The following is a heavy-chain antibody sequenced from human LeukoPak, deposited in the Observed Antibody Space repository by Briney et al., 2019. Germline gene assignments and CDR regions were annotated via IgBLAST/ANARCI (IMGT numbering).Heavy chain of an antibody. CDR3: AKRGSCTSISCLSTTLDS. D-gene: IGHD2-2*01. Sequence: PGGSLRLSCTASKFNLSSYAIHWVGKAPGKGREWVAVISDDGGNKYYADSVKGRFTISRDNSKNTLSLLMNSLRAEDTALYYCAKRGSCTSISCLSTTLDSWGQGALVTVSS. J-gene: IGHJ4*02. V-gene: IGHV3-30-3*02. CDR1: KFNLSSYA. CDR2: ISDDGGNK.